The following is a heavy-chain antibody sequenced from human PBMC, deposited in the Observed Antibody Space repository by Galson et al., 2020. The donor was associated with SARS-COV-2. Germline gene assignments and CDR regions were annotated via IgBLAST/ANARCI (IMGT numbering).Heavy chain of an antibody. CDR2: IFRDGTT. Sequence: SETLSLTCAASGFTISSGYYWGWIRPAPGKGLDWIGSIFRDGTTYYNPSLQSRVTISIDSSKNQFFLKLSSVTAADTAMFYCVAGFANSWESSYYWGQRTHVTVSA. D-gene: IGHD6-13*01. CDR3: VAGFANSWESSYY. CDR1: GFTISSGYY. J-gene: IGHJ4*02. V-gene: IGHV4-38-2*01.